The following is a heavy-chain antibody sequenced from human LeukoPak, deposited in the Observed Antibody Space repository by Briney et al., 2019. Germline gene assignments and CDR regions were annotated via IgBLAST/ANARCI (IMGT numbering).Heavy chain of an antibody. D-gene: IGHD1-1*01. Sequence: GGSLRLSCAASGFSFSNYWMSWVRQAPGKGLEWVANIDPHGSETQYAGSVKGRFTTSRDNAKNSLYVQMNSLRAEDTAIYYCARIWYFGDNNWRYFDYWGPGTLVTVAS. CDR2: IDPHGSET. CDR3: ARIWYFGDNNWRYFDY. V-gene: IGHV3-7*01. CDR1: GFSFSNYW. J-gene: IGHJ4*03.